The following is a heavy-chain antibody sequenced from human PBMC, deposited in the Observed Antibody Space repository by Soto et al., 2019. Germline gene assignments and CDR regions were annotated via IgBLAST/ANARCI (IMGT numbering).Heavy chain of an antibody. CDR2: MSGGGGNA. V-gene: IGHV3-23*01. CDR3: AKVSGMGV. CDR1: GFTFSNSV. D-gene: IGHD2-8*01. J-gene: IGHJ6*02. Sequence: EVQLLESGGGLVQPGGSLRLSCAASGFTFSNSVMSWVRQAPGKGLEWVSGMSGGGGNAYYADSVKGRFTISRDNSKSTLYLLMNSLRAEDTAVYYCAKVSGMGVWGQGTTVTVS.